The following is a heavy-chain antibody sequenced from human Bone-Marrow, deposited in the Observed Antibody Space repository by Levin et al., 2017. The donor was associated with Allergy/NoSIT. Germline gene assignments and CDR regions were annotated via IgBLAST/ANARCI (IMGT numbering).Heavy chain of an antibody. CDR2: INSDGSIT. CDR3: AREIVFSGIGAYY. J-gene: IGHJ4*02. D-gene: IGHD3-22*01. Sequence: GGSLRLSCAASGFTFSSYWMHWVRQAPGTGLVWVSRINSDGSITNHADSVKGRFTISRDNARNTLFLHMSSLRAEDTGVYYCAREIVFSGIGAYYWGQGALVTVSS. CDR1: GFTFSSYW. V-gene: IGHV3-74*01.